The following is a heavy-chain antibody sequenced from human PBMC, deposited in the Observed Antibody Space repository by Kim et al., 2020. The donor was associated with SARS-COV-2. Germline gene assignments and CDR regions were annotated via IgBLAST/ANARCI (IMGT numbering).Heavy chain of an antibody. J-gene: IGHJ4*02. V-gene: IGHV4-39*01. Sequence: SETLFLTCTVSGGSISSSSYYWGWIRQPPGKGLEWIGSIYYSGSTYYNPSLKSRVTISVDTSKNQFSLKLSSVTAADTAVYYCARHEYSSGWSSWYFDYWGQGTLVTVSS. CDR2: IYYSGST. D-gene: IGHD6-19*01. CDR1: GGSISSSSYY. CDR3: ARHEYSSGWSSWYFDY.